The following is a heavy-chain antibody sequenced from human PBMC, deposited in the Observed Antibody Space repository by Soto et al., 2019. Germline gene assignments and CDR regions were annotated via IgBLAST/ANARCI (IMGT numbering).Heavy chain of an antibody. V-gene: IGHV4-30-4*01. CDR1: GGSISSGDYY. Sequence: SETLSLTCTVSGGSISSGDYYWSWIRQPPGKGLEWIGYIYYSGSTYYNPSLKSRVTISVDTSKNQFSLKLSSVTAADTAVYYCARNSKPGSYFDYWGQGTLVTVSS. J-gene: IGHJ4*02. CDR3: ARNSKPGSYFDY. CDR2: IYYSGST. D-gene: IGHD1-26*01.